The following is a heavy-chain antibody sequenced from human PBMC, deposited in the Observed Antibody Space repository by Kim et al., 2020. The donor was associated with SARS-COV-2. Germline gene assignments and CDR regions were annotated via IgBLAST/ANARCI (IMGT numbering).Heavy chain of an antibody. Sequence: GGSLRLSCAASGFTFSSYGMHWVRQAPGKGLEWVAIIWYDGSNKYYAESVKGRFTISRDNSKNTVYLQMNSLRAEDTAVYYCAKRDMDVWGQGTTVTVSS. J-gene: IGHJ6*02. CDR1: GFTFSSYG. CDR3: AKRDMDV. V-gene: IGHV3-33*06. CDR2: IWYDGSNK.